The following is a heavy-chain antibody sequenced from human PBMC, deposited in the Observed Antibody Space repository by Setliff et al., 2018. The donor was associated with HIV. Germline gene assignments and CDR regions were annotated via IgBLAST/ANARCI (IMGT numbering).Heavy chain of an antibody. CDR2: INPGCGNT. CDR1: GYTFTSYA. J-gene: IGHJ5*02. V-gene: IGHV1-3*01. Sequence: ASVKVSCKASGYTFTSYAIHWVRQAPGERREWMGWINPGCGNTRYSQKLEGRLTITRDTSANIVFMELSTMTSEDMAVYYCAREGRTYSSSSSWWDPWGQGTLVTVSS. CDR3: AREGRTYSSSSSWWDP. D-gene: IGHD6-13*01.